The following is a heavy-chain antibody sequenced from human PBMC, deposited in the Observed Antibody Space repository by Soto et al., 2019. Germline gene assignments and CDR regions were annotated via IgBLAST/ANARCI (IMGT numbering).Heavy chain of an antibody. D-gene: IGHD3-10*01. J-gene: IGHJ6*01. CDR3: GNDDNFTMVRGVIINTCYYDMDV. Sequence: PGGSLRLSCSASGFTFRSYGIQWVPQAPXKGLEWVAVISYDGSNKYYADSVKGRFTVSRDKSKNTLYLQMNSLRAEDTAVYYCGNDDNFTMVRGVIINTCYYDMDVWGQGTTVPVSS. V-gene: IGHV3-30*18. CDR2: ISYDGSNK. CDR1: GFTFRSYG.